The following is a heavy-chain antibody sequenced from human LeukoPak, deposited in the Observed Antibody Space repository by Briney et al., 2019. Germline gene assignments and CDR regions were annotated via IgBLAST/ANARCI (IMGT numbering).Heavy chain of an antibody. CDR2: IHNSGST. J-gene: IGHJ5*02. V-gene: IGHV4-4*07. CDR1: GGSTTTYY. D-gene: IGHD2-15*01. CDR3: VREADWFDP. Sequence: SETLSLTCTVSGGSTTTYYWTWIRQSAGKGLEWIGQIHNSGSTNYSPSLKSRDTLSLDTSKNQFSLHLRSVTAADTAMYYCVREADWFDPWGQGTLVTVSS.